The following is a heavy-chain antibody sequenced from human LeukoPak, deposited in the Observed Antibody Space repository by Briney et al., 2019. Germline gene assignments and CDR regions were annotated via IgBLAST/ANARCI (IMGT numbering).Heavy chain of an antibody. V-gene: IGHV4-34*01. Sequence: SETLSLTCTVNGGSFSDFYWGWIRQAPGKGLEWIGEINHRGITSYAPSLKSRVTISVDTSKSQFSLNVTSVTAADTAVYFCARGLTYYYDSTSYAFDSWGQGALVTVSS. CDR3: ARGLTYYYDSTSYAFDS. CDR1: GGSFSDFY. CDR2: INHRGIT. J-gene: IGHJ4*02. D-gene: IGHD3-22*01.